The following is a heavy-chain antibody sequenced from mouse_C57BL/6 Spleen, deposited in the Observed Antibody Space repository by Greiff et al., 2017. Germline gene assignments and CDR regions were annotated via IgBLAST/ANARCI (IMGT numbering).Heavy chain of an antibody. V-gene: IGHV1-64*01. D-gene: IGHD1-1*01. Sequence: VQLQQPGAELVKPGASVKLSCKASGYTFTSYWMHWVKQRPGQGLEWIGMIHPNSGSTNYHEKFKSKATLTVDKSSSKAYMQLSSLTSEDSAVYYCARAEYYGSDDMDYWGQGTSVTVSS. CDR2: IHPNSGST. J-gene: IGHJ4*01. CDR3: ARAEYYGSDDMDY. CDR1: GYTFTSYW.